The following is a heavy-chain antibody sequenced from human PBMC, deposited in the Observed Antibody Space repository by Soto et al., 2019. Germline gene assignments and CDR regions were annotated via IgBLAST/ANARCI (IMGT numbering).Heavy chain of an antibody. CDR1: GLTVSSNY. D-gene: IGHD3-10*01. CDR2: IYSGGST. CDR3: TRGPYGTGGDYYYGMDV. V-gene: IGHV3-53*04. J-gene: IGHJ6*02. Sequence: EVQLVESGGGLVQPGGSLRLSCAVSGLTVSSNYMSWVRQAPGEGLEWVSVIYSGGSTFYADSVKGRFTISRDSSKNTLYLQMNSLRAEDTAVYYWTRGPYGTGGDYYYGMDVWGQGTTVTVSS.